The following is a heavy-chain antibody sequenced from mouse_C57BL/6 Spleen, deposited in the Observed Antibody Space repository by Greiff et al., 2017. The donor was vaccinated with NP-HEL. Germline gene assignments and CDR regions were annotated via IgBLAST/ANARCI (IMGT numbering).Heavy chain of an antibody. CDR1: GFTFSSYT. D-gene: IGHD1-1*01. CDR3: ARLLYYGSSYDY. Sequence: EVKVVESGGGLVKPGGSLKLSCAASGFTFSSYTMSWVRQTPEKRLEWVATISGGGGNTYYPDSVKGRFTISRDNAKNTLYLQMSSLRSEDTALYYCARLLYYGSSYDYWGQGTTLTVSS. CDR2: ISGGGGNT. J-gene: IGHJ2*01. V-gene: IGHV5-9*01.